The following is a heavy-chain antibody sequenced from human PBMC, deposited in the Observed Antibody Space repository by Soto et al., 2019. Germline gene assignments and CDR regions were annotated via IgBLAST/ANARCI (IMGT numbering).Heavy chain of an antibody. D-gene: IGHD3-3*01. Sequence: GGSLRLSCAASGFTFSSYAMSWVRQAPGKGLEWVSAISGSGGSTYYADSVKGRFTISRDNSKNTLYLQMNSLRAEDTAVYYCAKDNFFGVVIIRDYYYGMDVWGQGTTVTVSS. CDR2: ISGSGGST. CDR1: GFTFSSYA. CDR3: AKDNFFGVVIIRDYYYGMDV. J-gene: IGHJ6*02. V-gene: IGHV3-23*01.